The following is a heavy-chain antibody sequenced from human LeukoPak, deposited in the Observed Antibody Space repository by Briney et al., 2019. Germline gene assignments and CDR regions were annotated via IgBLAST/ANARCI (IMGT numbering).Heavy chain of an antibody. J-gene: IGHJ3*02. V-gene: IGHV3-53*01. Sequence: GGSLRLSCTVSGFTVSINSMSWVRQAPGKGLEWVSFIYSGGNTHYSDSAKGRFTISRDNSKNTLYLQMNSLRAEDTAVYYCAKDRLSGSYYDGAFDIWGQGTMVTVSS. CDR1: GFTVSINS. CDR2: IYSGGNT. CDR3: AKDRLSGSYYDGAFDI. D-gene: IGHD1-26*01.